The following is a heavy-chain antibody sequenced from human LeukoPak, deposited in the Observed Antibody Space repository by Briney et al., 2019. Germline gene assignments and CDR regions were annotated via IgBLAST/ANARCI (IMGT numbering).Heavy chain of an antibody. CDR2: MNPNSGNT. Sequence: ASVKVSCKASGYTFTTYDINWVRQATGQGLEWMGWMNPNSGNTGYAQKFQGRVTITRNTSISTAYMELSSLRSEDTAVYYCARGPNKSDGGNSGSAWFDPWGQGILVTVSS. CDR1: GYTFTTYD. CDR3: ARGPNKSDGGNSGSAWFDP. V-gene: IGHV1-8*01. D-gene: IGHD4-23*01. J-gene: IGHJ5*02.